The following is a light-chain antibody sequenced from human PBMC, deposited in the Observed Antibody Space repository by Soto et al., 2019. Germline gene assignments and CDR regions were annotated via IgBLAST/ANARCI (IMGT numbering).Light chain of an antibody. V-gene: IGLV2-14*01. J-gene: IGLJ3*02. Sequence: QSALTQPASVSGSPGQSFTISCTGTSSDVGDYNYVSWYQQHPGKAPKLMIYEVSNRPSGVSNRFSGSKSRNTASLTISGLQAEDEADYYCSSYTSSNTWVFGGGTKLTVL. CDR3: SSYTSSNTWV. CDR1: SSDVGDYNY. CDR2: EVS.